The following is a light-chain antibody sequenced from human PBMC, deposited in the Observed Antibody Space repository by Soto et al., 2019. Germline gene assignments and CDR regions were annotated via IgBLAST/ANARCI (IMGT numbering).Light chain of an antibody. Sequence: DIQMTQSPSSVSASIGDRVTITCRASQSLSSWLAWYQQKPGKAPKLLIYAASNLQSGVPSRFSGSGSGTDFSLTISGLQPEDFVTYYCQQAGSFPLTGGGATKVEIK. J-gene: IGKJ4*01. CDR1: QSLSSW. V-gene: IGKV1D-12*01. CDR2: AAS. CDR3: QQAGSFPLT.